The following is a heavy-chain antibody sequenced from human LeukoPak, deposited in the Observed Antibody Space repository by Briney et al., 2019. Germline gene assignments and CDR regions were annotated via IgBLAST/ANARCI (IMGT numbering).Heavy chain of an antibody. D-gene: IGHD4/OR15-4a*01. V-gene: IGHV4-59*01. CDR3: AREYGGDAFDI. J-gene: IGHJ3*02. Sequence: PETLSLTCTVSGGSIGSYYWSWIRQPPGEGLEWIGYIYYSGSTNYNPSLKSRVTISVDTSKNQFSLKLSSVTAADTAVYYRAREYGGDAFDIWGQGTMVTVSS. CDR2: IYYSGST. CDR1: GGSIGSYY.